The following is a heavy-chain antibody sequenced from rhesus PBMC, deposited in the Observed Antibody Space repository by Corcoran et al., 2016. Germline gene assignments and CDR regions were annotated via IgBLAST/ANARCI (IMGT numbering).Heavy chain of an antibody. CDR1: GGSLSSHY. D-gene: IGHD4-11*01. J-gene: IGHJ6*01. CDR2: ISGSGGST. Sequence: QLQLPESGPGLVSPSETLSLTSAVLGGSLSSHYWSWLRPPPGKGLEWIGRISGSGGSTDYNPSLKSRVTISTDTSKNQFSLKLSSVTAADTAVYYCARTTAIYYYGLDSWGQGVVVTVSA. V-gene: IGHV4-173*01. CDR3: ARTTAIYYYGLDS.